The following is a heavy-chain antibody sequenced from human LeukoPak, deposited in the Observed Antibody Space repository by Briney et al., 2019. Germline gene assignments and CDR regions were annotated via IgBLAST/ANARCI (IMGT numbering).Heavy chain of an antibody. J-gene: IGHJ6*02. V-gene: IGHV3-11*01. Sequence: GGSLRLSCVACGFSFSDYYMSWIRQAPGRGLEWISYISGSGSDLYYADSVKGRFTISRDNANNSLYLQMNGLRAEDTAVYYCARSIGYYYTMDVWGQGTTVTVSS. CDR1: GFSFSDYY. CDR3: ARSIGYYYTMDV. D-gene: IGHD3-22*01. CDR2: ISGSGSDL.